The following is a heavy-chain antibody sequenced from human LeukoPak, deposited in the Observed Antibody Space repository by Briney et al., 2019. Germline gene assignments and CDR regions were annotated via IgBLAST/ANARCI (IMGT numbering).Heavy chain of an antibody. J-gene: IGHJ4*02. CDR1: GGSISSGGYY. Sequence: NPSETLSLTCNVSGGSISSGGYYWTWIRQPPGKGLEWIGYIYYSGSTYYNPSLKSRVIISIDTSKNQFSLKLNSVTAADTAVYYCARAAHYDVLTGYSKPSPFDYWGQGTLVTVSS. CDR2: IYYSGST. V-gene: IGHV4-31*03. D-gene: IGHD3-9*01. CDR3: ARAAHYDVLTGYSKPSPFDY.